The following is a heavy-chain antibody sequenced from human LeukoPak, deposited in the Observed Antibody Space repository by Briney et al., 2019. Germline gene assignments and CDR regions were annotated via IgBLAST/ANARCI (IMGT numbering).Heavy chain of an antibody. CDR2: IYYSGST. CDR1: GGSISSSSYY. J-gene: IGHJ3*02. Sequence: SETLSLTCTVSGGSISSSSYYWGWIRQPPGKGLEWIGSIYYSGSTYYNPSLKSRVTISVDTSKNQFSLKLSSVTAADTAVYYCARPYPYDSSGYYYPRGAFDIWSQGTMVTVSS. CDR3: ARPYPYDSSGYYYPRGAFDI. D-gene: IGHD3-22*01. V-gene: IGHV4-39*01.